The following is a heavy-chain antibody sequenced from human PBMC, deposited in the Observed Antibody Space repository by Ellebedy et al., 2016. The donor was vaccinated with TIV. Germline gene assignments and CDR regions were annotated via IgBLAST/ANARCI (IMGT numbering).Heavy chain of an antibody. CDR2: ISAYNGNT. CDR1: GYTFTSYD. J-gene: IGHJ6*02. Sequence: AASVKVSCKASGYTFTSYDINWVRQAPGQGLEWMGWISAYNGNTNYAQKLQGRVTMTTDTSTSTAYMELRSLRSDDTAVYYCARRGSYVYYYYGMDVWGQGTTVTVSS. V-gene: IGHV1-18*01. CDR3: ARRGSYVYYYYGMDV. D-gene: IGHD1-26*01.